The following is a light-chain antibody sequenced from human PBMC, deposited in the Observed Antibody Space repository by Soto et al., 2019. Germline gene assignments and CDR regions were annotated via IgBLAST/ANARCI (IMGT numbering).Light chain of an antibody. CDR2: KHD. Sequence: QSALSQPPSASGTPGQRVTISCSGSTSNIGKNFVYWYQQLPGMAPRLLIYKHDQRPSGVPDRFSRSKSGPSASLPIRGVRPEDEAGYSCAVSDGRVGVYV. CDR1: TSNIGKNF. V-gene: IGLV1-47*01. CDR3: AVSDGRVGVYV. J-gene: IGLJ1*01.